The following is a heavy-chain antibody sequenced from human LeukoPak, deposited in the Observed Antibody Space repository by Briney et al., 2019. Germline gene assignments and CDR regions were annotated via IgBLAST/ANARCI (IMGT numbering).Heavy chain of an antibody. Sequence: GGSLRLSCSASGFTFSISAMHWVRQAPGKGVQYVSVISGNGVSTSYADSVKGRFTISRDNSKNTVYLQMSSLRDEDTAVYYCVGDGRDGYNKYFHHWGQGTLVTVSS. J-gene: IGHJ1*01. CDR2: ISGNGVST. V-gene: IGHV3-64D*06. CDR3: VGDGRDGYNKYFHH. CDR1: GFTFSISA. D-gene: IGHD5-24*01.